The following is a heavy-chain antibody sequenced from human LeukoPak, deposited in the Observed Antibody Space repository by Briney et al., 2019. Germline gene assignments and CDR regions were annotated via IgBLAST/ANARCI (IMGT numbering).Heavy chain of an antibody. CDR1: GFTFSSYT. CDR2: ISYDGSNR. CDR3: ARDFSVYSSSSAGDY. Sequence: GGSLRLSCAASGFTFSSYTMRWARQAPGKGLEWVALISYDGSNRYYADSVKGRFTISRDNSKNTLYLQMNSLRAEDTAVYYCARDFSVYSSSSAGDYWGQGTLVTVSS. J-gene: IGHJ4*02. D-gene: IGHD6-6*01. V-gene: IGHV3-30*04.